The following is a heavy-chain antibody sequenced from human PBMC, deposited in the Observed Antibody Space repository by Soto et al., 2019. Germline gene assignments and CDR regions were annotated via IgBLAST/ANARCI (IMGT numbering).Heavy chain of an antibody. CDR3: AKGGLFDDYINY. D-gene: IGHD4-4*01. CDR2: ISGSGGTT. CDR1: GFTLSSNP. Sequence: EVQLLESGGGLVQPGGSLRPPCAASGFTLSSNPLSWVRQAPGRGLEWVSVISGSGGTTYYAESVKGRFTISRDNSKNTLYLQMNSLRAEDTAVYYCAKGGLFDDYINYWGQGTLVTVSS. J-gene: IGHJ4*02. V-gene: IGHV3-23*01.